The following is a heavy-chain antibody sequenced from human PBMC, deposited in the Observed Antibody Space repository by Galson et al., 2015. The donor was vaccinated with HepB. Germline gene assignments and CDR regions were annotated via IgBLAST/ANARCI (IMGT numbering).Heavy chain of an antibody. Sequence: SLRLSCAASGFTFSDYYMSWIRQAPGKGLEWVSYISSSSSYTNYADSVKGRFNISRDNAKNSLYLQMNSLRAEDTAVYYCADRDTVLGKGFDYWGQVTLVTVSS. V-gene: IGHV3-11*06. D-gene: IGHD5-18*01. CDR2: ISSSSSYT. CDR3: ADRDTVLGKGFDY. CDR1: GFTFSDYY. J-gene: IGHJ4*02.